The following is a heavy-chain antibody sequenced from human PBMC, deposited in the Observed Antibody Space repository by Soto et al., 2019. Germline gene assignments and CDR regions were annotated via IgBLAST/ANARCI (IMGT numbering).Heavy chain of an antibody. Sequence: EVQLVESGGGLVQPGGSLRLSCEVSGFSISGYWMHWVRQVPGKGLVWVARINNHGNDVSYADSVKGRFIISRDNAQKTLELQKTSPTADDTAIYYCTRGASGYGNFDYWGQGVLLTVSS. D-gene: IGHD5-12*01. V-gene: IGHV3-74*01. J-gene: IGHJ4*02. CDR1: GFSISGYW. CDR2: INNHGNDV. CDR3: TRGASGYGNFDY.